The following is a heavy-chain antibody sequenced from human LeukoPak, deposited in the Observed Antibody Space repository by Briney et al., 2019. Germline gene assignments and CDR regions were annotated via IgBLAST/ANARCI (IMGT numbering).Heavy chain of an antibody. D-gene: IGHD2-2*01. CDR3: ARGRRGHCNSTSCSGYYYMDV. V-gene: IGHV7-4-1*02. CDR1: GGTFSSYA. Sequence: ASVKVSCKASGGTFSSYAISWVRQAPGQGLEWMGWINTDTGNPTYAQGFTGRFVFSLDTSVSTAYLQISSLRAEDTAVYYCARGRRGHCNSTSCSGYYYMDVWGKGTTVTVSS. CDR2: INTDTGNP. J-gene: IGHJ6*03.